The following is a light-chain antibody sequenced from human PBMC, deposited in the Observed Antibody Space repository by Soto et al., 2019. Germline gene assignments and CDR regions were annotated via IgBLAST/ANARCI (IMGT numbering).Light chain of an antibody. CDR3: QKYDRAPWT. CDR1: QGISTY. CDR2: GAS. Sequence: EIQMTQSPSSLSASVGDRVTITCRASQGISTYLAWYQQKPGKVPKLLIYGASTLQSGVPSRLSGSGSGTDFTLIINSLQPEDVATYYCQKYDRAPWTFGQGTKEEI. J-gene: IGKJ1*01. V-gene: IGKV1-27*01.